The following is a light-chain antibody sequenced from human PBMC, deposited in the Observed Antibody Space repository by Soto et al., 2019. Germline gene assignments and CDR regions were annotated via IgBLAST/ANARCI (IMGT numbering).Light chain of an antibody. J-gene: IGLJ2*01. V-gene: IGLV2-14*01. CDR2: DVS. Sequence: QSVLTQPASVSGYPGQSITISCTGTSSDVGGYNYVSWYQQHPGKAPKLMIYDVSNRPSGVSTRFSGSKSGNTASLTISGLQAEDEADYYCSSYTSSSTVVFGGGTKLTVL. CDR1: SSDVGGYNY. CDR3: SSYTSSSTVV.